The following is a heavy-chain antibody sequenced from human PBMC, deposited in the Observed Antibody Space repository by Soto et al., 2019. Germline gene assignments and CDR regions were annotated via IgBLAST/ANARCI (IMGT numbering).Heavy chain of an antibody. CDR1: GFTFDDYT. D-gene: IGHD6-19*01. V-gene: IGHV3-43*01. CDR3: AKDLYSSGWYYFDY. CDR2: ISWDGGST. J-gene: IGHJ4*02. Sequence: EVQLVESGGVVVQPGGSLRLSCAASGFTFDDYTMHWVRQAPGKGLEWVSLISWDGGSTYYADSVKGRFTISRDNSKNSLYLQMNSLRTEDTALYSCAKDLYSSGWYYFDYWGQGTLVTVSS.